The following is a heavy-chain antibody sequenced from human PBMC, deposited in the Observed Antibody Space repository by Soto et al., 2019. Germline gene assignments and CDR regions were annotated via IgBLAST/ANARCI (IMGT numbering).Heavy chain of an antibody. CDR1: GFTFSSYA. V-gene: IGHV3-72*01. D-gene: IGHD2-8*01. J-gene: IGHJ6*02. CDR2: IRVKPNGYTT. Sequence: TGGSLRLSCAASGFTFSSYAMNWVRLAPGKGLEWVGRIRVKPNGYTTEYAASVKGRFTILRDDSKNSLYLQMNSLKIEDTAIYYCARDQVCTNGVCHPMDVWGQGTTVTVSS. CDR3: ARDQVCTNGVCHPMDV.